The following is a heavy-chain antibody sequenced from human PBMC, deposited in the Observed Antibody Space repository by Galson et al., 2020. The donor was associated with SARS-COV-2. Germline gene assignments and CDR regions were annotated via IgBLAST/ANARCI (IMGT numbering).Heavy chain of an antibody. CDR2: IKQAGSEK. Sequence: GGSLRLSCAASGFTFSSYWMSWVRQAPGKGLEWVANIKQAGSEKYYVDSVKGRFTISRDNAKNSLYLQMNSLRAEDTAVYYCARDQGVTMPGGCAFDIWGQGTMVTVSS. D-gene: IGHD3-10*02. CDR1: GFTFSSYW. J-gene: IGHJ3*02. CDR3: ARDQGVTMPGGCAFDI. V-gene: IGHV3-7*01.